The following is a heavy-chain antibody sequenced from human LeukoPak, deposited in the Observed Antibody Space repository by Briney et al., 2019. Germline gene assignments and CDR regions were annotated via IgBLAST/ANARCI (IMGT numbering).Heavy chain of an antibody. CDR2: IYTSGST. CDR3: ARGGMRFGELLPRYYYYMDV. CDR1: GGSISSYY. Sequence: SETLSLTCTVSGGSISSYYWSWIRQPAGKGLEWIGRIYTSGSTNYNPSLKSRVTMSVHTSKNQFSLKLSSVTAAATAVYYCARGGMRFGELLPRYYYYMDVWGKGTTVTVSS. J-gene: IGHJ6*03. D-gene: IGHD3-10*01. V-gene: IGHV4-4*07.